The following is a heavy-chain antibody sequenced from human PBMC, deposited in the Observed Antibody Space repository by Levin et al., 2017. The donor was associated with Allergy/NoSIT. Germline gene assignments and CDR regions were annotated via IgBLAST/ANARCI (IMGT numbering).Heavy chain of an antibody. CDR2: IDWDGDK. D-gene: IGHD1-26*01. V-gene: IGHV2-70*11. CDR1: GFSLSTTGMC. Sequence: HSQTLSLTCTFSGFSLSTTGMCVNWIRQPPGKALEWLARIDWDGDKYYRTSLKTRLTISQDSSKNEVVLTMTNMDPVDTATYYCTRMGGGGSLSYDYYAMDVWGQGTTVTVSS. J-gene: IGHJ6*02. CDR3: TRMGGGGSLSYDYYAMDV.